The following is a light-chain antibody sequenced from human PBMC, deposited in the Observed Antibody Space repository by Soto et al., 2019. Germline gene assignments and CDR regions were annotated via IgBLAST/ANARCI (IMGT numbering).Light chain of an antibody. CDR2: NAS. CDR1: QSVRTTY. CDR3: QQYYSYPRT. J-gene: IGKJ1*01. Sequence: EIVLTQSPGTLSLSPGDRATLSCRASQSVRTTYLAWYQQKPGQAPRLLIYNASNRTTGIPDRFSGSGSGTDFTLTIDRLEPADFATYYCQQYYSYPRTFGQGTKVDIK. V-gene: IGKV3-20*01.